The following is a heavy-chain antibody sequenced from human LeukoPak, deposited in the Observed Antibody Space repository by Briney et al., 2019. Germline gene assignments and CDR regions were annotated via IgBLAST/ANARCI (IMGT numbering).Heavy chain of an antibody. CDR1: GFTFNTYE. D-gene: IGHD1-7*01. CDR2: IPSSGSTI. Sequence: GGSLRLSCAASGFTFNTYEMIWVRQAPGKGLEWLAYIPSSGSTIYYADYVKGRFTISRDNAKNSLYLQMNSLRAEDTAVYYCARGGWNYVFNYWGQGTLVTVSS. CDR3: ARGGWNYVFNY. J-gene: IGHJ4*02. V-gene: IGHV3-48*03.